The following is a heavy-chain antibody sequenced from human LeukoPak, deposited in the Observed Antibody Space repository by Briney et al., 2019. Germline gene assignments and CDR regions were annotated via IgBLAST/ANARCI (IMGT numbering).Heavy chain of an antibody. CDR3: ARSTVDTAMVSPRSFDY. CDR1: GGAFSSYA. J-gene: IGHJ4*02. Sequence: SVKVSCKASGGAFSSYAISWVRQAPGQGLEWMGGIIPIFGTANYAQKFQGRVTITADESTSTAYMELSSLRSEDTAVYYCARSTVDTAMVSPRSFDYWGQGTLVTVSS. V-gene: IGHV1-69*13. D-gene: IGHD5-18*01. CDR2: IIPIFGTA.